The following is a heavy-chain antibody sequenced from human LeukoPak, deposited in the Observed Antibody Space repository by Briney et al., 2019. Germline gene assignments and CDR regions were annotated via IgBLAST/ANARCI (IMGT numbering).Heavy chain of an antibody. Sequence: ASVKVSCKASGYTFTSYGISWVRQAPGQGLEWMGWISAYNGNTNYAQKLQGRVTTTTDTSTSTAYMELRSLRSDDTAVYYCARDMSSSGWYTSVSNIYYFDYWGQGTLVTVSS. CDR1: GYTFTSYG. D-gene: IGHD6-19*01. V-gene: IGHV1-18*04. CDR3: ARDMSSSGWYTSVSNIYYFDY. CDR2: ISAYNGNT. J-gene: IGHJ4*02.